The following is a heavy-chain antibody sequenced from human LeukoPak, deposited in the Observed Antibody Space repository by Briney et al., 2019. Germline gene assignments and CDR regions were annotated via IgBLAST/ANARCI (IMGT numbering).Heavy chain of an antibody. D-gene: IGHD5-18*01. CDR1: GFTFSSYG. J-gene: IGHJ4*02. CDR2: ISYDGSNK. V-gene: IGHV3-30*18. CDR3: AKDYYYKYSYGYSSSDY. Sequence: GGSLRLSCAASGFTFSSYGMHWVRQAPGKGLEWVAVISYDGSNKYYADSVKGRFTISRDNSKNTLYLQMNSLRAEDTAVYYCAKDYYYKYSYGYSSSDYWGQGTLVTVSS.